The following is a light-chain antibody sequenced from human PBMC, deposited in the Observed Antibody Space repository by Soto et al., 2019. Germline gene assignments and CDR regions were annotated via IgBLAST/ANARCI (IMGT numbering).Light chain of an antibody. Sequence: IVLTQSPATLSLSPGKRATLSCRASQNISNYLIWYQQKPGQAPRLLIYDVSNRATGIPARFSGSGSGTDFTLTINRLQPEDFAIYYCQQYFISPWTFGQGTKVDIK. J-gene: IGKJ1*01. V-gene: IGKV3-11*01. CDR2: DVS. CDR1: QNISNY. CDR3: QQYFISPWT.